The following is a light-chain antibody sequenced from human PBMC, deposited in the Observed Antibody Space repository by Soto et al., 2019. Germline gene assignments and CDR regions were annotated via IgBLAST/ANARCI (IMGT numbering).Light chain of an antibody. CDR3: QQFGTSPLYT. Sequence: ESVLTQSQGTLSLSPGERVTLSCRASQTFGSTYLAWYQQRPGQSPRLLICGASRRASGIPDRFRGSRSGTDFTLTISRLEPEDFAVYYCQQFGTSPLYTFGQGTKLAIK. V-gene: IGKV3-20*01. CDR1: QTFGSTY. CDR2: GAS. J-gene: IGKJ2*01.